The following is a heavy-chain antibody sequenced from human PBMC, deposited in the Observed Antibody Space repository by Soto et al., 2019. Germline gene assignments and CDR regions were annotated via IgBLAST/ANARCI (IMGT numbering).Heavy chain of an antibody. CDR3: ARHTRNQFDP. CDR2: IYYSERTSYNSGST. CDR1: GDSMTSSSYY. J-gene: IGHJ5*02. V-gene: IGHV4-39*01. Sequence: SETLSLTCTVSGDSMTSSSYYWGWIRQPPGKGLEWIGSIYYSERTSYNSGSTYYSPSLKSRVTISGDTSKSQFSLKLSSVTAADTAVYYCARHTRNQFDPWGQGTLVTAPQ.